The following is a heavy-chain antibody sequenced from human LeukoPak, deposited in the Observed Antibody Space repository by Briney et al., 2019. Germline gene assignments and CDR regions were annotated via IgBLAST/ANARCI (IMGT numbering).Heavy chain of an antibody. CDR1: GFPLSSYA. Sequence: PGGSLRLSCAASGFPLSSYAVSWVRQVPGKGLEWVSAISGSGGSTYYADSVKGRFTISRDNSKNTLYLQMNSLRAEDTAVYYCARDLAGSRDKWGQGTLVTVSS. CDR3: ARDLAGSRDK. J-gene: IGHJ4*02. D-gene: IGHD2-15*01. V-gene: IGHV3-23*01. CDR2: ISGSGGST.